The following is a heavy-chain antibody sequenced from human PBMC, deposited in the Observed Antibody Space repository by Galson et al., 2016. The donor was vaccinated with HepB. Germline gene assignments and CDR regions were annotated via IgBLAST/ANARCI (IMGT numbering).Heavy chain of an antibody. CDR2: ISNTGGRT. D-gene: IGHD3-3*01. V-gene: IGHV3-23*01. J-gene: IGHJ4*02. Sequence: SLRLSCAASGFTFSSYAMSWARQAPGRGLEWVSAISNTGGRTYYADSVKGRFTISRDNSKNTLYLQMNSLRAEDTALYYCAKDTGYDLWSGYYQIFDSWGQGTLVTVSS. CDR3: AKDTGYDLWSGYYQIFDS. CDR1: GFTFSSYA.